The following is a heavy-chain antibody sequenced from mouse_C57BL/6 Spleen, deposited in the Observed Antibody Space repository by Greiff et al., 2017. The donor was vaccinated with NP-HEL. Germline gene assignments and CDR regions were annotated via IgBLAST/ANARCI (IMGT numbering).Heavy chain of an antibody. CDR1: GYTFTDYY. V-gene: IGHV1-26*01. J-gene: IGHJ2*01. CDR2: INPNNGGT. D-gene: IGHD6-1*01. Sequence: EVQLQQSGPELVKPGASVKISCKASGYTFTDYYMNWVKQSHGKSLEWIGDINPNNGGTSYNQKFKGKATLTVDKSSSTAYMELRSLTSEYSAVYYCTRASWNYFDDWGQGTTLTVAS. CDR3: TRASWNYFDD.